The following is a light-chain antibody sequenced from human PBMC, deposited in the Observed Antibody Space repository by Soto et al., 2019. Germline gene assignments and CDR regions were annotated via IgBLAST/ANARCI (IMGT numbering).Light chain of an antibody. CDR2: EVS. V-gene: IGLV2-8*01. CDR1: SIEVGSYDY. Sequence: QSALTQPPSTSGSPGQSVTISCTGTSIEVGSYDYVSWYQQHPGKAPKLMISEVSKRPSGVPDRFSGSKSGNTASLTVSGLQAEDEADYYCSSFAGNNNLVFGGGTKLTVL. J-gene: IGLJ2*01. CDR3: SSFAGNNNLV.